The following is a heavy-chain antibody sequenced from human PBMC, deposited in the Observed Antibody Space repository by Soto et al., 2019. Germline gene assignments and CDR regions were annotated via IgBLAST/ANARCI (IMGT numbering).Heavy chain of an antibody. CDR2: INYSGST. J-gene: IGHJ6*02. D-gene: IGHD6-6*01. Sequence: TVSGGNICSGDYYWSWIHQPPGKGLEWIGYINYSGSTYYNPSLKSRVTISVDTSKNQVSLKLSSVTAADTAVYYCAASGPYYYYGMDVWGQGTSVTVSS. CDR3: AASGPYYYYGMDV. CDR1: GGNICSGDYY. V-gene: IGHV4-30-4*01.